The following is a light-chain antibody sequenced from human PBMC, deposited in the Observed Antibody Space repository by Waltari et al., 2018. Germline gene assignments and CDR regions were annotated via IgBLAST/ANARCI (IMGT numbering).Light chain of an antibody. CDR2: EAS. V-gene: IGKV1-5*03. CDR3: QQYVNYWT. Sequence: DIQMTQYTSTLSASVGDSISITCRASQSVNRWLAWYQQKPGKAPELLIYEASTLESGVPSRFSGSGSGKEFTLTISSLQPDDFGTYYCQQYVNYWTFGQGTKVEIK. J-gene: IGKJ1*01. CDR1: QSVNRW.